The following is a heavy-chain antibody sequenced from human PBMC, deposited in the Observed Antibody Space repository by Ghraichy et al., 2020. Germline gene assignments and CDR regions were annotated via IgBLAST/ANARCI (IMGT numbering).Heavy chain of an antibody. V-gene: IGHV3-74*01. CDR2: INSDGSST. CDR1: GFTFSSYW. Sequence: LSLTCAASGFTFSSYWMHWVRQAPGKGLLWVSRINSDGSSTSYADSVKGRFTISRDNAKNTLYLQMNSLRAEDTAVYYCARDAPSPYGDYTVSWGQGTLVTVSS. CDR3: ARDAPSPYGDYTVS. J-gene: IGHJ5*02. D-gene: IGHD4-17*01.